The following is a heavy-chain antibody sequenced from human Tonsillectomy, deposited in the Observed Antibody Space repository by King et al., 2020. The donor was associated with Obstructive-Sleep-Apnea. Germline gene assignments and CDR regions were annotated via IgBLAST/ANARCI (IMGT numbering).Heavy chain of an antibody. CDR2: IRYDGRDK. CDR3: AKVSTPTDWYFDI. J-gene: IGHJ2*01. Sequence: VQLVESGGGVVQPGGSLRLSCAASGFNFIAYGMHWVRQAPGKGLEGVAFIRYDGRDKYYADSLKGPSTISRDNSKNTLYLQMNSLRTEDTAVYYCAKVSTPTDWYFDIWGRGTLVTVSS. V-gene: IGHV3-30*02. CDR1: GFNFIAYG.